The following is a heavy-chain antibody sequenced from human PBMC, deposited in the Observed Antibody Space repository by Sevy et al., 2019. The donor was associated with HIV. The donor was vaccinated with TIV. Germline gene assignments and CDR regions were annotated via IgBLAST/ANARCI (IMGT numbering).Heavy chain of an antibody. V-gene: IGHV3-7*01. CDR2: IKQDGSEK. CDR3: ARLRDDSSGFHLDY. Sequence: GGSLRLSCAASGFTFSRYWMTWVRQAPGKGLEWVVNIKQDGSEKYSVDSVKGRFTISRDNAKNSLYLQMNSLRAEDTAVYYCARLRDDSSGFHLDYWGQGTLVTVSS. J-gene: IGHJ4*02. D-gene: IGHD3-22*01. CDR1: GFTFSRYW.